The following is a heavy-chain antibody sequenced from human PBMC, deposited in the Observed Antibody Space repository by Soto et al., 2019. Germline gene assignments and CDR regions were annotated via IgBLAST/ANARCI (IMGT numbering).Heavy chain of an antibody. D-gene: IGHD3-10*01. V-gene: IGHV3-30*18. CDR1: GFTFSSYG. CDR3: AKDLITMVRGPGEAFDI. Sequence: GGSLRLSCAASGFTFSSYGMHWVRQAPGKGLEWVAVISYDGSNKYYADSVKGRFTISRDNSKNTLYLQMNSLRAEDTAVYYCAKDLITMVRGPGEAFDIWGQGTMVTVSS. J-gene: IGHJ3*02. CDR2: ISYDGSNK.